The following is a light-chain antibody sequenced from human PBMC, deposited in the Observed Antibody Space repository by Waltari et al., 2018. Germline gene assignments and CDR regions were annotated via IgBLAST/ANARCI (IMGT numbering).Light chain of an antibody. V-gene: IGKV1-17*01. CDR2: AAS. CDR3: LQHKSYPLT. Sequence: DIQMTQSPSSLSASVGDKVTITSRPSQDIRNDLVLYKQNTRKAPKRLIYAASSLESGVPSRFNGSGSGTEFTLTISSLQSEDFATYYCLQHKSYPLTFGGGTEVEIK. J-gene: IGKJ4*01. CDR1: QDIRND.